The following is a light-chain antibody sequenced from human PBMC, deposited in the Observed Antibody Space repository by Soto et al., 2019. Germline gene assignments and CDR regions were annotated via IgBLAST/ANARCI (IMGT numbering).Light chain of an antibody. Sequence: EIVLTQSPATLSLSPGERATLSCRASQSVSNYLAWYQQKPGQAPRLRIYDASNRATGSPARFSGSGSGTDFTLTISSLEPEDFAVYYCQQRSSWPPAITFGQGTRLEIK. V-gene: IGKV3-11*01. CDR1: QSVSNY. J-gene: IGKJ5*01. CDR2: DAS. CDR3: QQRSSWPPAIT.